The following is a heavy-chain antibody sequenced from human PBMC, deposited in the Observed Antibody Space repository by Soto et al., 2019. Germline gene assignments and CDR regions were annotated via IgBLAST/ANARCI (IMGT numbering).Heavy chain of an antibody. J-gene: IGHJ6*02. CDR1: GYTFTGYY. V-gene: IGHV1-2*02. CDR2: INPNSGGT. Sequence: GASVKVSCKASGYTFTGYYLHWVRQAPGQGLEWMGWINPNSGGTNYAQKFQGRVTMTRDTSISTAYMELSRLRSDDTAVYYCARHLYDSSGYYYRQGGDYYYYGMDVWGQGTTVTVPS. D-gene: IGHD3-22*01. CDR3: ARHLYDSSGYYYRQGGDYYYYGMDV.